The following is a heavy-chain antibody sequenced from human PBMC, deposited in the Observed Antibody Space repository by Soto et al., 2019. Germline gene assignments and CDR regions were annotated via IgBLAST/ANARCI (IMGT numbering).Heavy chain of an antibody. J-gene: IGHJ2*01. CDR2: ISSISNTI. V-gene: IGHV3-48*01. CDR3: ARDLFFIGCFCYHQFLHSYPTRLASDL. CDR1: GFTFSTYS. Sequence: GGSLRLSCAASGFTFSTYSMSWVRQAPGKGLEWVSYISSISNTIYYADSVKGRFTISRDNAKNSLYLHMNSLSAEDTAVYYCARDLFFIGCFCYHQFLHSYPTRLASDL. D-gene: IGHD2-15*01.